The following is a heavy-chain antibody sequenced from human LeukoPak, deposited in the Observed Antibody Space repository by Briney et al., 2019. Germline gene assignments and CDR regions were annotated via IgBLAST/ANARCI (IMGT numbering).Heavy chain of an antibody. D-gene: IGHD2-2*01. CDR1: GDSISSYY. J-gene: IGHJ3*02. Sequence: NPSETLSLTCTVSGDSISSYYWSWIGQPPGKGLEWIGYIYYSGTTNYNPSLKSRVTISVDTSKNQFSLKLSSVTAAGTAVYYCARRRPAHDAFDIWGQGTLVTVSS. V-gene: IGHV4-59*01. CDR3: ARRRPAHDAFDI. CDR2: IYYSGTT.